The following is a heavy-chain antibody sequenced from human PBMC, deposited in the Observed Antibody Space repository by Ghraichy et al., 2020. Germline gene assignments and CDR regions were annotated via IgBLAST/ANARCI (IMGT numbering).Heavy chain of an antibody. J-gene: IGHJ4*02. CDR3: ATAGNFRFDY. Sequence: SCATSGFTFSTYWMHWVRQTPGKGLVWVSRINTDGSTTNYADSVKGRFTISRDNAKNTLYLQMNSLRAEDTAVYYCATAGNFRFDYWGQGTLVTVSS. CDR1: GFTFSTYW. CDR2: INTDGSTT. V-gene: IGHV3-74*01. D-gene: IGHD1-7*01.